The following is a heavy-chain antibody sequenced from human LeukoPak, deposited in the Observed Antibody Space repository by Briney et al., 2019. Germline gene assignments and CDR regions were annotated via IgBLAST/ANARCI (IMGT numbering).Heavy chain of an antibody. J-gene: IGHJ4*02. D-gene: IGHD2/OR15-2a*01. Sequence: GGSLRLSCAASGFTFGSYAMSWVRQAPGQGLEWVSSISGSGGSAYYGGSTYYADSVKGRFTISRDNSKNTLYLQMNSLRVEDTAVYYCAKDVIFLHSDYFDYWGQGTLATVSS. V-gene: IGHV3-23*01. CDR2: ISGSGGSAYYGGST. CDR3: AKDVIFLHSDYFDY. CDR1: GFTFGSYA.